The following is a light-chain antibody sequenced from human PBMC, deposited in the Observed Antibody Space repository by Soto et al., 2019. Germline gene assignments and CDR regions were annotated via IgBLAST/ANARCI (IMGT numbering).Light chain of an antibody. Sequence: EIVITQSPATLSVSLGERATLSCRASQSVSSSYLAWYQQKPGQAPRLLIYGASSRATGIPDRFSGSGSGTDFTLTISRLEPEDFAVYYCQQYGSSLSITFGQGTRLEI. V-gene: IGKV3-20*01. J-gene: IGKJ5*01. CDR2: GAS. CDR3: QQYGSSLSIT. CDR1: QSVSSSY.